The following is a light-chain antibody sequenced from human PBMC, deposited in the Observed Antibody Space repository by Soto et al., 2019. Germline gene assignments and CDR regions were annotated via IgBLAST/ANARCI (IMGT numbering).Light chain of an antibody. Sequence: AIQLTQSPSSLSASVGDSVTITCRASQGISSALAWYQQTPGRAPKLLIYDASTLASGVPSRFSGSRSGTDFALPVSSLQPEDFATYYCQPYNSMSLTFGGGTKV. CDR3: QPYNSMSLT. CDR1: QGISSA. CDR2: DAS. J-gene: IGKJ4*01. V-gene: IGKV1-13*02.